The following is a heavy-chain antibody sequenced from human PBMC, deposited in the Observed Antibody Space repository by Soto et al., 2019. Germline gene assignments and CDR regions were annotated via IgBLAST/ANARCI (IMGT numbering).Heavy chain of an antibody. J-gene: IGHJ4*02. Sequence: EVLLVESGGGLVQPGGSLRLSCAVSGFNYNNFAMTWVRQAPGQGLEWVADISASGATIFYADSVKGRFSISRDNARKSLYLQMNSLRLEDTAGYYCSRFFGEYSYAQRYLGDWGQGTLVSVSS. CDR2: ISASGATI. V-gene: IGHV3-48*03. D-gene: IGHD3-16*01. CDR3: SRFFGEYSYAQRYLGD. CDR1: GFNYNNFA.